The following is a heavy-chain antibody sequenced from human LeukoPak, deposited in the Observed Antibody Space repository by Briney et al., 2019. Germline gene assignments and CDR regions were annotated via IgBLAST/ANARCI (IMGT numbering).Heavy chain of an antibody. V-gene: IGHV4-39*07. J-gene: IGHJ6*03. CDR3: ARTSLYYYYMDV. CDR2: INHSGST. Sequence: SETLSLTCTVSGGSISSSPYYWGWIRQPPGKGLEWIGEINHSGSTNYNPSLKSRVTISVDTSKNQFSLKLSSVTAADTAVYYCARTSLYYYYMDVWGKGTTVTVSS. CDR1: GGSISSSPYY.